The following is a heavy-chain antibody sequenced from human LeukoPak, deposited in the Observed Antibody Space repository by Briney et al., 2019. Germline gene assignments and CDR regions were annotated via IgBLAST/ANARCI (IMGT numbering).Heavy chain of an antibody. V-gene: IGHV3-30*18. CDR1: GFTFSSYG. Sequence: GGSLRLSGAASGFTFSSYGMHWVRQAPGKGLEWVAVISYDGSNKYYADSVKGRFTISRDNSKNTLYLQMNSLRAEDTAVYYCAKVARGSMVRGADYYFDYWGQGTLVTVSS. D-gene: IGHD3-10*01. CDR2: ISYDGSNK. J-gene: IGHJ4*02. CDR3: AKVARGSMVRGADYYFDY.